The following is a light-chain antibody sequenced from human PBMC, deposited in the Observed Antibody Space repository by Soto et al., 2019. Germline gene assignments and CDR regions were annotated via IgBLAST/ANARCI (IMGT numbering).Light chain of an antibody. J-gene: IGLJ2*01. CDR3: CSRAGSFTLV. CDR2: DVS. Sequence: QSALTQPRSVSGSPGQSVTISCTGTSSDVGGYNYVSWYQKYPGKAPRLMIYDVSKRPSGVPDRFSGSKSGNTASLTISGLQAEDEADYYCCSRAGSFTLVFGGGTKVTVL. CDR1: SSDVGGYNY. V-gene: IGLV2-11*01.